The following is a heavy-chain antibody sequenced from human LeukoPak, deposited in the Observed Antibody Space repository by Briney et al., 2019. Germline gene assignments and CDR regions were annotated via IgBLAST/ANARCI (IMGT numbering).Heavy chain of an antibody. CDR2: IYSGGST. V-gene: IGHV3-53*01. CDR1: GFTVSSNY. Sequence: GGSLRLSCAASGFTVSSNYMSWVRQAPGKGLDWVSVIYSGGSTYYADSVKGRFTISRDNSKNTLYLQMNSLRAEDTAVYYCARDKDLPYYFDYWGQGTLVTVSS. D-gene: IGHD2-2*01. J-gene: IGHJ4*02. CDR3: ARDKDLPYYFDY.